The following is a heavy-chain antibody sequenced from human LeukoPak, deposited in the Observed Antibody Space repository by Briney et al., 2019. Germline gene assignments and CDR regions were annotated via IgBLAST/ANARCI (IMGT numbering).Heavy chain of an antibody. CDR2: IYSGGST. J-gene: IGHJ3*02. V-gene: IGHV3-53*01. CDR3: ARDPDFSGSYIDAFDI. CDR1: GFTVSSNY. D-gene: IGHD1-26*01. Sequence: GGSLRLSCAASGFTVSSNYMSWVRQAPGKGLEWVSVIYSGGSTYYADSVKGRFTISRDNSKNTLYLQMNSLRAEDTAVYYCARDPDFSGSYIDAFDIWGQGTMVTVSS.